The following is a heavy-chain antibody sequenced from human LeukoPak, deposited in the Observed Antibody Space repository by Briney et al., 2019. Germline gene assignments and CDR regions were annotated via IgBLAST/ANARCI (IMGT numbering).Heavy chain of an antibody. J-gene: IGHJ4*01. D-gene: IGHD1-1*01. CDR2: ITGSGDNK. CDR1: GFTVSSNY. Sequence: GGSLRLSCVASGFTVSSNYMSWVRQAPGKGLEWVSTITGSGDNKYYADSVKGRFTISGDNSKNTLFLQMTSLRPEDTDVYYCARVRTGIATNFDYWGHGTLVTVSS. V-gene: IGHV3-23*01. CDR3: ARVRTGIATNFDY.